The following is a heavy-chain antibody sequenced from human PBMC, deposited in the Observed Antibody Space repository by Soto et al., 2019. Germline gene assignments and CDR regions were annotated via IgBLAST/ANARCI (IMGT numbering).Heavy chain of an antibody. Sequence: PSETLSLTCTVSGGSISSGGYYWSWIRQHPGKGLEWIGYIYYSGSTYYNPSLKSRVTISVDTSKNQFSLKLSSVTAADTAVYYCARDRPNHGSGSYGMDVWGQGTTVTVSS. J-gene: IGHJ6*02. CDR1: GGSISSGGYY. D-gene: IGHD3-10*01. V-gene: IGHV4-31*03. CDR2: IYYSGST. CDR3: ARDRPNHGSGSYGMDV.